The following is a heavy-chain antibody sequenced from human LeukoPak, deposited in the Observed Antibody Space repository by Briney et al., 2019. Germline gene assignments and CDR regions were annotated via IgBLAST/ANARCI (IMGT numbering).Heavy chain of an antibody. V-gene: IGHV3-30*18. D-gene: IGHD3-22*01. CDR1: GFTFSSYG. CDR2: ISYDGSNK. Sequence: PGRSLRLSCAASGFTFSSYGMHWVRQAPGKGLEWVAVISYDGSNKYYADSVKGRFTISRDNSKNTLYLQMNSLRAEDTAVYYCAKDGGLYYYDSSGRLGYWGQGTLVTVSS. CDR3: AKDGGLYYYDSSGRLGY. J-gene: IGHJ4*02.